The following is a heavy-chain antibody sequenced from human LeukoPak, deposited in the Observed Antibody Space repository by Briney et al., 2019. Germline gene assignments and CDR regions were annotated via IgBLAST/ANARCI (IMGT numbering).Heavy chain of an antibody. J-gene: IGHJ3*01. CDR2: IYKSGST. CDR3: VRLSTGSVGLGTLAT. CDR1: VGSYRRYN. D-gene: IGHD1-1*01. V-gene: IGHV4-59*08. Sequence: SETLSLTHAFSVGSYRRYNSSWMRQPPGKGLEWIGNIYKSGSTNYNPSLKSRVTMSVDTSKNQFSLRLNSVTAADTAVYYCVRLSTGSVGLGTLATGGQGTRVTVSS.